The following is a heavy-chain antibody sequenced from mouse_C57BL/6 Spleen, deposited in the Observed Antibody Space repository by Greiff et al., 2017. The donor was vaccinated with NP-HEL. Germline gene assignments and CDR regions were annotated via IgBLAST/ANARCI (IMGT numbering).Heavy chain of an antibody. V-gene: IGHV1-52*01. J-gene: IGHJ4*01. CDR3: ARKGTVNAMDY. CDR1: GYTFTSYW. Sequence: VQLQQPGAELVRPGSSVKLSCKASGYTFTSYWMHWVKQRPIQGLEWIGNIDPSDSETHYNQKFKDKATLTVDKSSSTAYMQLSSLTSEDSAVYYCARKGTVNAMDYWGQGTSVTVSS. CDR2: IDPSDSET. D-gene: IGHD4-1*01.